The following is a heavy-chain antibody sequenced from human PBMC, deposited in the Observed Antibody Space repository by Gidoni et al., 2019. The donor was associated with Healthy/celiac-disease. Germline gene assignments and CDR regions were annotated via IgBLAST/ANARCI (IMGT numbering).Heavy chain of an antibody. V-gene: IGHV3-66*01. J-gene: IGHJ6*02. CDR3: AREGVRGYSYGSYYYYYGMDV. D-gene: IGHD5-18*01. CDR1: GFTVSSNY. Sequence: EVQLVESGGGLVQPGGSLSLSCAASGFTVSSNYMSWVRQAPGKGLEWVSVIYSGGSTYYADSVKGRFTIARDNSKNTLYLQMNSLRAEDTAVYYCAREGVRGYSYGSYYYYYGMDVWGQGTTVTVSS. CDR2: IYSGGST.